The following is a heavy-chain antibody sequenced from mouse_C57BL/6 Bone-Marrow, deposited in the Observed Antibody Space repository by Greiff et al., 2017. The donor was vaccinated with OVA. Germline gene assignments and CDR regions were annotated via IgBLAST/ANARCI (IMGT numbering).Heavy chain of an antibody. V-gene: IGHV1-26*01. CDR2: INPNNGGT. CDR1: GYTFTDYY. Sequence: VQLKHSGPELVKPGASVKISCKASGYTFTDYYMNWVKQSHGKSLEWIGDINPNNGGTSYNQKFKGKATLTVDKSSSTAYMELRSLTSEDSAVYYCARSGYFDVWGTGTTVTVSS. CDR3: ARSGYFDV. J-gene: IGHJ1*03.